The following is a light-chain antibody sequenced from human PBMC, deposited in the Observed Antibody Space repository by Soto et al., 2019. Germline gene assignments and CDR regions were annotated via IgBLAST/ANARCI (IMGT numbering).Light chain of an antibody. CDR3: GTWDNSRNAV. V-gene: IGLV1-51*01. J-gene: IGLJ2*01. Sequence: QSVLTQPPSVSAAPGQKVSISCSGSSFNIGSNYVSWYQQLPGTAPKVLIYANDKRPSGIPDRFSGSKSGTSATLGISGLQTGDEAEYYCGTWDNSRNAVFGGGTKVTVL. CDR1: SFNIGSNY. CDR2: AND.